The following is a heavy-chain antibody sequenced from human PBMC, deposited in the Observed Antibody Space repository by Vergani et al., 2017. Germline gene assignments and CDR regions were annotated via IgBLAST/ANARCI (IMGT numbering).Heavy chain of an antibody. Sequence: QLHLQESDSRLVNPSQTLSLTCTPSGDAISRDTYSWNWVRQPPRKPLEWIGSVYYSGTTYYNPSLGGRVTMSIDKSKNHFSLTLTSVTAADSAFYFCARGQTGYSRYWSTYFFYMDVWGRGTTVTVSS. J-gene: IGHJ6*03. CDR3: ARGQTGYSRYWSTYFFYMDV. CDR1: GDAISRDTYS. V-gene: IGHV4-30-2*01. D-gene: IGHD2-8*02. CDR2: VYYSGTT.